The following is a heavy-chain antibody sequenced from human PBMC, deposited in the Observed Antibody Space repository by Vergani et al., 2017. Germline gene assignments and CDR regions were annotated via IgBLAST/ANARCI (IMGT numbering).Heavy chain of an antibody. CDR3: ARQYYDILTGYYKKGYYFDY. CDR2: IYYSGST. J-gene: IGHJ4*02. D-gene: IGHD3-9*01. CDR1: GGSFSDYY. Sequence: QVQLQEWGAGLLKTSETLSLTCGVSGGSFSDYYWGWIRQPPGKGLEWIGSIYYSGSTYYNPSLKSRVTISVDTSKNQFSLKLSSVTAADTAVYYCARQYYDILTGYYKKGYYFDYWGQGTLVTVSS. V-gene: IGHV4-39*01.